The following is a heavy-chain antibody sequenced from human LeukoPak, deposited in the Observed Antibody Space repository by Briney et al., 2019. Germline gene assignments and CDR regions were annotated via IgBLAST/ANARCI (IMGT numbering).Heavy chain of an antibody. CDR1: GFTFSRYW. CDR3: ARDSGEVDS. J-gene: IGHJ4*02. CDR2: IKQDGSEK. V-gene: IGHV3-7*01. Sequence: GGSLRLSCVASGFTFSRYWMSWVRQAXXXXLEWVANIKQDGSEKNYVDSVKGRFTVSRDNAKNSLYLQMNSLRAEDTAVYYCARDSGEVDSWGQGTLVTVSS.